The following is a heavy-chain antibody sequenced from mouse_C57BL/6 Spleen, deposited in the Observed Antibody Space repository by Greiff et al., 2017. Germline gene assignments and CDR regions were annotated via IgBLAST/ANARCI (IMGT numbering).Heavy chain of an antibody. CDR1: GFSLTSYG. CDR2: IWSCGST. CDR3: ARNPNGHYYAMDY. J-gene: IGHJ4*01. Sequence: QVQLKQSGPGLVQPSQSLSITCTVSGFSLTSYGVHWVRQSPGKGLEWLGVIWSCGSTDYNAAFISRLSISKDNSKSQVFFKMNSLQADDTAIYYCARNPNGHYYAMDYWGQGTSVTVSS. D-gene: IGHD1-1*01. V-gene: IGHV2-2*01.